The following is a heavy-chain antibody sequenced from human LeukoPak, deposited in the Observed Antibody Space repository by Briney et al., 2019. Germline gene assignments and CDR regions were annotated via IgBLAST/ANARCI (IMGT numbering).Heavy chain of an antibody. J-gene: IGHJ6*02. V-gene: IGHV1-8*01. CDR3: ARENGGSWYAWLNYYYGMDV. CDR2: MNPNSGNT. CDR1: GYTFTSYD. D-gene: IGHD6-13*01. Sequence: ASVKVSCKASGYTFTSYDINWVRQATGQGLEWMGWMNPNSGNTGHAQKFQGRVTMTRNTSISTAYMELSSLRSEDTAVYYCARENGGSWYAWLNYYYGMDVWGQGTTVTVSS.